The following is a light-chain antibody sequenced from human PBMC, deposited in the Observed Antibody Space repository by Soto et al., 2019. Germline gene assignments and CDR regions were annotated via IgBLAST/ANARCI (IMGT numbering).Light chain of an antibody. CDR3: QQRTNWPPVT. CDR2: DAS. V-gene: IGKV3-11*01. Sequence: EIVLTQSPATLSLSPGERATLSCRVSQSVGSYLAWYQQKPGQAPRLLIYDASTRATGIPARFSGSGSGTDFTLTISSLEPEDFAVYFCQQRTNWPPVTFGGGTKVEIK. CDR1: QSVGSY. J-gene: IGKJ4*01.